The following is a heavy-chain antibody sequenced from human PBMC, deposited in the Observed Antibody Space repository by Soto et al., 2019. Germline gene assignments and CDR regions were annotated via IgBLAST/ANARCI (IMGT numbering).Heavy chain of an antibody. CDR1: GFSFTFSG. CDR3: AREGSCANYVCLPDY. D-gene: IGHD2-8*01. V-gene: IGHV3-21*01. J-gene: IGHJ4*02. CDR2: IDYNSNYI. Sequence: EVQLVESGGGLVKPGESLRLSCAASGFSFTFSGMAWVRQAPGKGLEWVSSIDYNSNYIFYAESVRGRFTISRDNARNSLYLQMHSLRVEDTAVYYCAREGSCANYVCLPDYWGQGTLVTVSS.